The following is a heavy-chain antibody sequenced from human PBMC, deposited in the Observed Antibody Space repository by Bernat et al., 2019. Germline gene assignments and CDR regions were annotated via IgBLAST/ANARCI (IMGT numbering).Heavy chain of an antibody. CDR2: ITSNGNI. CDR1: GFTFRTYT. Sequence: EVQLVESGGGLVKPGGSLRLSCAASGFTFRTYTMNWVRQAPGKGLEWVSSITSNGNIFYADSLKGRITISRDNAKNLLYLQMGSLRAEDTAVYYCARVTGKYRDHWGQGTLVTVSS. CDR3: ARVTGKYRDH. V-gene: IGHV3-21*06. D-gene: IGHD7-27*01. J-gene: IGHJ4*02.